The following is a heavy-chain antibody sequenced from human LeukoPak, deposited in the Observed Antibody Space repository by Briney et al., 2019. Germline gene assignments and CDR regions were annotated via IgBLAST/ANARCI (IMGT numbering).Heavy chain of an antibody. CDR3: ARRYCGGGTCYNFDH. D-gene: IGHD2-15*01. J-gene: IGHJ4*02. V-gene: IGHV5-51*01. CDR1: GYIFTSHW. Sequence: GESLKISCKGSGYIFTSHWIGWVRQMPGKGLEWMGIINPSDFDTRYSPSFQGQVSISVDKSTNTAYLQWSSLGASDTAIYYCARRYCGGGTCYNFDHWGQGTLVTVFS. CDR2: INPSDFDT.